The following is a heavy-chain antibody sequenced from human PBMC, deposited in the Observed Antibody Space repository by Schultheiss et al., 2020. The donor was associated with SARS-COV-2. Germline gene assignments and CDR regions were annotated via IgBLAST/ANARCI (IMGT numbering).Heavy chain of an antibody. Sequence: GGSLRLSCAASGFTFSSYAMHWVRQAPGKGLEWVAITSYDGTNKYYADSVKGRFTISRDNAKNTLYLQMNSLRAEDTAVYYCARDPSYGPFDYWGQGTLVTVSS. CDR2: TSYDGTNK. J-gene: IGHJ4*02. CDR1: GFTFSSYA. D-gene: IGHD5-18*01. V-gene: IGHV3-30*04. CDR3: ARDPSYGPFDY.